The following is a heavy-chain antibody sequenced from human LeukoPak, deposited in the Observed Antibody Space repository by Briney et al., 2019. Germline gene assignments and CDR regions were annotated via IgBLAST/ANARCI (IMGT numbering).Heavy chain of an antibody. J-gene: IGHJ4*02. CDR2: IKPDGSAG. CDR1: GFTFSSNW. D-gene: IGHD6-13*01. CDR3: ARANNSSWHN. Sequence: GGSLRLSCATSGFTFSSNWMSWVGHVPGRGLDWVANIKPDGSAGYYAASVEGRFTVSRDNAKNSLYLQMNSLRVEDTAVYYCARANNSSWHNWGQGTLVTVSS. V-gene: IGHV3-7*01.